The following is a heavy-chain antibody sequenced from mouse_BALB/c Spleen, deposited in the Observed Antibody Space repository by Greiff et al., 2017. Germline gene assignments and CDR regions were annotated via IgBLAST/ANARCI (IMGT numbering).Heavy chain of an antibody. D-gene: IGHD2-10*02. J-gene: IGHJ2*01. V-gene: IGHV14-3*02. CDR3: AREYPYFDD. CDR2: IDPANGKT. Sequence: EVLLQQSGAELVKPGASVKLSCTASGFNIKDNYMHWVKQRPEKGLEWIGRIDPANGKTKYQPKLKGKSTLTEYKSSSTTYLQIRSLTSDDSAVYYCAREYPYFDDWGQGTTLTVSS. CDR1: GFNIKDNY.